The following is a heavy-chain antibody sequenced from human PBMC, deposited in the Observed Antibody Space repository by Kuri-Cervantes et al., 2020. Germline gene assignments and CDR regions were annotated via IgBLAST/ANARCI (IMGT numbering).Heavy chain of an antibody. J-gene: IGHJ6*02. V-gene: IGHV3-9*01. Sequence: SLKISCAASGFTFDDCAMHWVRQAPGKGLEWVSGISWNSGSIGYADSVKGRFTISRDNAKNSLYLQMNSLRAEDTAVYYCARDLTIFGVVPYYGMDVWGQGTTVTVSS. CDR3: ARDLTIFGVVPYYGMDV. CDR2: ISWNSGSI. D-gene: IGHD3-3*01. CDR1: GFTFDDCA.